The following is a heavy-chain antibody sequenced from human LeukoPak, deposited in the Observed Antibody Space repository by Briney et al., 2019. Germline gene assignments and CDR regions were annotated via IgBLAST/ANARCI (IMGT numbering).Heavy chain of an antibody. Sequence: GGSLRLSCAASGFTFSSYSMNWVRQAPGKGLEWVLSISSSSSYIYYADSVKGRFTISRDNAKNSLYLQMNSLRAEDTAVYYCARGPDIVVVVNNWFDPWGQGTLVTVSS. D-gene: IGHD2-15*01. V-gene: IGHV3-21*01. CDR1: GFTFSSYS. CDR2: ISSSSSYI. CDR3: ARGPDIVVVVNNWFDP. J-gene: IGHJ5*02.